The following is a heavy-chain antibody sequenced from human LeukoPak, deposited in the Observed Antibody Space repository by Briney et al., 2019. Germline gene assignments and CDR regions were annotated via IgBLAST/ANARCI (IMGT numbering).Heavy chain of an antibody. CDR3: ARGRRMVRGVITHYYYYMDV. J-gene: IGHJ6*03. Sequence: SETLSLTCAVYGGSFSDYSWSWIRQPPGRGLEWIGEINHSGSTNYNPPLKSRVTISVDTSKNQFSLKLSSVTAADTAVYYCARGRRMVRGVITHYYYYMDVWGKGTTVTVSS. CDR1: GGSFSDYS. V-gene: IGHV4-34*01. CDR2: INHSGST. D-gene: IGHD3-10*01.